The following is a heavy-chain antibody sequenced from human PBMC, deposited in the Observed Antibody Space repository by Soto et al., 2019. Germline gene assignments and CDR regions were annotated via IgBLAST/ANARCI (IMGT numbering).Heavy chain of an antibody. V-gene: IGHV4-39*01. D-gene: IGHD3-10*01. CDR1: GGSISSSSYY. CDR3: ASRVLLWFGEIGY. J-gene: IGHJ4*02. Sequence: LTCTVSGGSISSSSYYWGWIRQPPGKGLEWIGSIYYSGSTYYNPSLKSRVTISVDTSKNQFSLKLSSVTAADTAVYYCASRVLLWFGEIGYWGQGTLVTVSS. CDR2: IYYSGST.